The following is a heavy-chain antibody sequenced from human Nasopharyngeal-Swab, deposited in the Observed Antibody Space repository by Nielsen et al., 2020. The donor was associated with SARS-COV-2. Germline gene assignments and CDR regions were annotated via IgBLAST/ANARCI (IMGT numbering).Heavy chain of an antibody. V-gene: IGHV3-7*01. D-gene: IGHD2/OR15-2a*01. Sequence: GGSLRLSCAASRFTFSPYWMTWVRQAPGKGLEWVANVKQDGTEKYFVDSVKGRFTISRDNAKNSLYLHMNSLRAEDTAVYYCARDEILDYWGQGTLVTVSS. CDR2: VKQDGTEK. CDR1: RFTFSPYW. J-gene: IGHJ4*02. CDR3: ARDEILDY.